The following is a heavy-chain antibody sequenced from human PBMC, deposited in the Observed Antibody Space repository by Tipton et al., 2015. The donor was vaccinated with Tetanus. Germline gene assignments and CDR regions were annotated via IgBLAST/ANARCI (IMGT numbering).Heavy chain of an antibody. Sequence: GLVKPSETLSLTCTVSGASISRTNYYWGWIRQPPGKGLEWIGSIYNTGNTYYNPSLGSRVTMSVDTSKSQFSLRLSSVTAADTAVYYCARLSSSTNDAHAFDVWGQGTMVTVSS. CDR3: ARLSSSTNDAHAFDV. CDR1: GASISRTNYY. CDR2: IYNTGNT. J-gene: IGHJ3*01. V-gene: IGHV4-39*01. D-gene: IGHD2-8*01.